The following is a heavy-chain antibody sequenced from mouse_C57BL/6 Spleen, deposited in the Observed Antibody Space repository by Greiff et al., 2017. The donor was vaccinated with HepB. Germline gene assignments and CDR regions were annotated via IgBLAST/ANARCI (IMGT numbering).Heavy chain of an antibody. CDR1: GFTFSSYT. CDR3: ARGGYYYGSSPHWYFDV. CDR2: ISGGGGNT. J-gene: IGHJ1*03. V-gene: IGHV5-9*01. D-gene: IGHD1-1*01. Sequence: DVKLVESGGGLVKPGGSLKLSCAASGFTFSSYTMSWVRQTPEKRLEWVATISGGGGNTYYPDSVKGRFTISRDNAKNTLYLQMSSLRSEDTALYYCARGGYYYGSSPHWYFDVWGTGTTVTVSS.